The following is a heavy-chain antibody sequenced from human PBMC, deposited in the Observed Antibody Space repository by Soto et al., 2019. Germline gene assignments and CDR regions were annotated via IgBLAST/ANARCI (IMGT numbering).Heavy chain of an antibody. CDR2: IIPILGIA. CDR1: GGTFSSYT. Sequence: QVQLVQSGAEVKKPGSSVKVSCKASGGTFSSYTISWVRQAPGQGLEWMGRIIPILGIANYAQKFQGRVTITADKSTSTAYMELSSLRSEDTAVYYCARSIKPKGPEDAFDIWGQGTMVTVSS. CDR3: ARSIKPKGPEDAFDI. J-gene: IGHJ3*02. D-gene: IGHD6-6*01. V-gene: IGHV1-69*02.